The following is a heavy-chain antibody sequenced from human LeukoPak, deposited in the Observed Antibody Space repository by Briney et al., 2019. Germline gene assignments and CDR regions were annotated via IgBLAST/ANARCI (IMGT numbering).Heavy chain of an antibody. V-gene: IGHV5-51*01. Sequence: GESLKISCKGSGYSFTSYWSGWVRQMPGKGLGWMGIICPGDSDTRYSPSFQGQVTISADKSISTAYLQWSSLKASDTARYYCARHRSGSGYDAFDIWGQGTMVTVSS. CDR2: ICPGDSDT. D-gene: IGHD3-22*01. J-gene: IGHJ3*02. CDR1: GYSFTSYW. CDR3: ARHRSGSGYDAFDI.